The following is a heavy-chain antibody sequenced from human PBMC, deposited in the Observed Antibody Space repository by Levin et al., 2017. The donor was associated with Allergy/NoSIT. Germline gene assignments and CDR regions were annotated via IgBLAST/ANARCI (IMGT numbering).Heavy chain of an antibody. V-gene: IGHV4-30-4*01. J-gene: IGHJ6*02. CDR3: ARTYYYDSTLRFGYYYGMDV. Sequence: KTSETLSLTCTVSGGSISSGDYYWSWIRQPPGKGLEWIGYIYYSGSTYYNPSLKSRVTISVDTSKNQFSLKLSSVTAADTAVYYCARTYYYDSTLRFGYYYGMDVWGQGTTVTVSS. D-gene: IGHD3-22*01. CDR2: IYYSGST. CDR1: GGSISSGDYY.